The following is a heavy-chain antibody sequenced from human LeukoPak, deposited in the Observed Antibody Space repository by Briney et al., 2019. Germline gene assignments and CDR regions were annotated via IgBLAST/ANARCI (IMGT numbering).Heavy chain of an antibody. V-gene: IGHV3-23*01. Sequence: SGGSLRLSCAASGFTFSSYAMSWVRQAPGKGLEWVSAISGSGGSTYYADSVKGRFTISRDNSENTLYLQMNSLRAEDTAVYYCAKDDDFWSGYYSEDYFDYWGQGTLVTVSS. CDR1: GFTFSSYA. CDR2: ISGSGGST. J-gene: IGHJ4*02. CDR3: AKDDDFWSGYYSEDYFDY. D-gene: IGHD3-3*01.